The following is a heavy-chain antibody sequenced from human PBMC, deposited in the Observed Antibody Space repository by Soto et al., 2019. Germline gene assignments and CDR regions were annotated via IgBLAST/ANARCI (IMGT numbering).Heavy chain of an antibody. V-gene: IGHV3-23*01. J-gene: IGHJ3*02. CDR2: ISGSGAGT. CDR3: ATYYDNNWDGFDI. Sequence: GGSLRLSCAVSGSTFSSYAMSWVRQAPGKGLEWVSSISGSGAGTYYADSVKGRFIISKDNSKQTLSLQMNSLRPEDTAVYYCATYYDNNWDGFDIWGQGTMVTVSS. CDR1: GSTFSSYA. D-gene: IGHD3-22*01.